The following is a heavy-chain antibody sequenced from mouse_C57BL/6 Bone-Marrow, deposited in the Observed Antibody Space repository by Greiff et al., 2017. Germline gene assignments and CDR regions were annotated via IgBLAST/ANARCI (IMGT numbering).Heavy chain of an antibody. J-gene: IGHJ1*03. CDR3: LRGYFDV. Sequence: VQLQQSGAELARPGASVKMSCKASGYTFTSYTMHWVKQRPGQGLEWIGYINPSSGYTKYNQKFKDKATLTADKSSSTAYMRLSSLTSEDSAVYYSLRGYFDVWGTGTTVTVSS. V-gene: IGHV1-4*01. CDR1: GYTFTSYT. CDR2: INPSSGYT. D-gene: IGHD1-1*01.